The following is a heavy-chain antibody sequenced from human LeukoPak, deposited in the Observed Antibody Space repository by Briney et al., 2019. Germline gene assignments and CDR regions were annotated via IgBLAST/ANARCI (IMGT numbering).Heavy chain of an antibody. D-gene: IGHD3-10*01. CDR1: GYTFTGYY. CDR2: INPSSGGT. J-gene: IGHJ4*02. CDR3: ARDYYGSGSYYAPFDY. V-gene: IGHV1-2*02. Sequence: ASVKVSCKASGYTFTGYYMHWVRRAPGQGLEWMGWINPSSGGTNYAQKFQGRVTMTRDTSISTAYMELSRLRSDDTAVYYCARDYYGSGSYYAPFDYWGQGTLVTVSS.